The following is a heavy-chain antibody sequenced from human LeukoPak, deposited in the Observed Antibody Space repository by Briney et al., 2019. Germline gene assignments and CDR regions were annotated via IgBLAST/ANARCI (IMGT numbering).Heavy chain of an antibody. V-gene: IGHV3-66*04. CDR3: ARRGHGYGSPFDY. Sequence: GGSLRLSCAAPGFTVSSNYMNWVRQAPGKGLEWVSMIYTGGNTFYTDSVKGRFTISRDNSKNTLDLQMNSLRAEDTAVYYCARRGHGYGSPFDYWGQGTLVTVSS. CDR1: GFTVSSNY. D-gene: IGHD5-18*01. J-gene: IGHJ4*02. CDR2: IYTGGNT.